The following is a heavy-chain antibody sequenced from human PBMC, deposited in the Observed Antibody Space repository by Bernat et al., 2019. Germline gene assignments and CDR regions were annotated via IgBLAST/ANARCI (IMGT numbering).Heavy chain of an antibody. Sequence: QLQLQESGPGLVKPSETLSLTCTVSGGPISSSSYYWGWIRQPPGKGLEWIGSIYYSGRTYYNPSLKSRVTISIDTSRNQFSLKLSSVTAADTAVYYCARHEDRGSYSFWYFDLWGRGTLVTVSS. CDR1: GGPISSSSYY. J-gene: IGHJ2*01. D-gene: IGHD1-26*01. CDR2: IYYSGRT. V-gene: IGHV4-39*01. CDR3: ARHEDRGSYSFWYFDL.